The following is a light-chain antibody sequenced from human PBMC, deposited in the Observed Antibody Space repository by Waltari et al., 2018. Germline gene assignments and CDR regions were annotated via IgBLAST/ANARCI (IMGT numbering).Light chain of an antibody. CDR1: NSNIGGNS. CDR2: SSN. V-gene: IGLV1-44*01. J-gene: IGLJ2*01. CDR3: AAWDDSLNGVV. Sequence: QSVLTQPPSTSGTPGQRVTISCSGSNSNIGGNSVNWYQQLPGTAPKLVIYSSNQRPSGGPDRFSGSKSGTSASLAISGLQSEDEADYFCAAWDDSLNGVVFGGGTKLTVL.